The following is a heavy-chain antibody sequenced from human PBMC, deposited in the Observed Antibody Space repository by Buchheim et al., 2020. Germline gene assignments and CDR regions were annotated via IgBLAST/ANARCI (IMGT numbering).Heavy chain of an antibody. Sequence: EVQLLESGGGLVQPGEFLRLSCAASGFTLSGYAMSWVRQAPGKGLEWVSAISASGDATFYTDSVRGRFTISRDSSKNTLYLQMNSLRAEDTAVYCCTIRLDDVSQRWGQGTL. CDR3: TIRLDDVSQR. CDR2: ISASGDAT. CDR1: GFTLSGYA. V-gene: IGHV3-23*01. D-gene: IGHD3-16*01. J-gene: IGHJ4*02.